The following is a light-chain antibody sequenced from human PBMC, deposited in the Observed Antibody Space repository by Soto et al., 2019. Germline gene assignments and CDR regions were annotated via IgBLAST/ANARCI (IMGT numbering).Light chain of an antibody. CDR1: SSDFGGYNY. CDR2: EVT. CDR3: SSYAGSNSYV. J-gene: IGLJ1*01. Sequence: SALTQPPSASGSPGQSVTISCTGTSSDFGGYNYVSWYQQHPGKAPKLIIYEVTKRPSGVPDRFSGSKSGNTASLTVSGLQAEDEADYYCSSYAGSNSYVFGTGTKLTVL. V-gene: IGLV2-8*01.